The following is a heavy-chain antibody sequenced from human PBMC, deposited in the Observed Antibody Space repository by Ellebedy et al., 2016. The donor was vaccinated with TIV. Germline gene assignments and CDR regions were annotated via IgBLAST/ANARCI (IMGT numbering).Heavy chain of an antibody. Sequence: PGGSLRLSCAASGFTFSDAWMSWVRQAPGKGPEWVGRIKSKTDGATTDYAAAVKGRFTISRDDSKTTVHLQMNSLKTEDTGIYYCAGGHPIHWGQGTLVTVSA. J-gene: IGHJ4*02. V-gene: IGHV3-15*01. D-gene: IGHD3-10*01. CDR3: AGGHPIH. CDR2: IKSKTDGATT. CDR1: GFTFSDAW.